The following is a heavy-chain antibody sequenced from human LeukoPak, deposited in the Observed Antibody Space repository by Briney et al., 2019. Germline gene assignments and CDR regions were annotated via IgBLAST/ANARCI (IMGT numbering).Heavy chain of an antibody. Sequence: GGSLRLSCAASGFTFSSYAMSWVRQTPGEGLEWVSGISATGGSTDYADSVKGRFAISRDNSKNTLYLQMNGLRAEDTAVYYCAKSGGIMIRGVHYWGQGTLVTVSS. V-gene: IGHV3-23*01. CDR1: GFTFSSYA. J-gene: IGHJ4*02. CDR2: ISATGGST. D-gene: IGHD3-10*01. CDR3: AKSGGIMIRGVHY.